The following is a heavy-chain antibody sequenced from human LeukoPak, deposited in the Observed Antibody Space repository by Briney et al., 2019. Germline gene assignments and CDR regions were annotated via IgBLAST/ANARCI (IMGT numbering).Heavy chain of an antibody. V-gene: IGHV4-39*01. Sequence: SETLSLTCTVSGGSTSSSNYFWGWIRQPPGRGLEWIGSIHYSGGTYYNPSLKSRVTMSVDTSKNQVSLKLSSVTAVDTAVYYCARLLYGSGRVHYFDYWGQGTLVTVSS. CDR2: IHYSGGT. CDR3: ARLLYGSGRVHYFDY. D-gene: IGHD3-10*01. J-gene: IGHJ4*02. CDR1: GGSTSSSNYF.